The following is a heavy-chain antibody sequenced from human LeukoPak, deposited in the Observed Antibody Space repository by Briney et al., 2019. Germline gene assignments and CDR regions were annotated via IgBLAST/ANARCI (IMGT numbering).Heavy chain of an antibody. CDR3: ASKIDGNGDYSSYYFDY. CDR1: GGSISSGDYY. D-gene: IGHD4-17*01. J-gene: IGHJ4*02. CDR2: IYYSGST. Sequence: SETLSLTCTVSGGSISSGDYYWSWIRQPPGKGLEWIGYIYYSGSTYYNPSLKSRVTISVDTSKNQFSLKLSSVTAADTAVYYCASKIDGNGDYSSYYFDYWGQGTLVTVSS. V-gene: IGHV4-30-4*01.